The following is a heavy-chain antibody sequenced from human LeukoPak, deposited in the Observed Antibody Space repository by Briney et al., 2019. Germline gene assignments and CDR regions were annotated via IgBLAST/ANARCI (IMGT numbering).Heavy chain of an antibody. CDR1: GFTFSSYA. Sequence: PGRSLRLSCAASGFTFSSYAMHWVRQAPGKGLEWVAVISYDGSNKYYADSVKGRFTISRDNSKNTLYLQMNSLRAEDTAVYYCARVRGSSSWYEAFDIWGQGTMVTVSS. CDR3: ARVRGSSSWYEAFDI. CDR2: ISYDGSNK. V-gene: IGHV3-30-3*01. J-gene: IGHJ3*02. D-gene: IGHD6-13*01.